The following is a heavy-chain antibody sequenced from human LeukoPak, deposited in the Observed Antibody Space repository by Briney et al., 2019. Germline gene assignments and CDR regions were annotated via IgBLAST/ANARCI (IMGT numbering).Heavy chain of an antibody. CDR1: GLTFSSRDW. CDR3: ARDGQNTYYYDSSGYYLAY. Sequence: PGGSLRLSCVASGLTFSSRDWMTWVRQAPGKGLEWVADIKQDGSEKNYVDSVKGRFTISRDNAKNSVDLQMNSLRVEDTAVYYCARDGQNTYYYDSSGYYLAYWGQGTLVTVSS. CDR2: IKQDGSEK. J-gene: IGHJ4*02. V-gene: IGHV3-7*01. D-gene: IGHD3-22*01.